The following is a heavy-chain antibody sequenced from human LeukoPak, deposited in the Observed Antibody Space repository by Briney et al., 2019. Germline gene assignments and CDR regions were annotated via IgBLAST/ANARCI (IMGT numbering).Heavy chain of an antibody. Sequence: GGSLRLSCAASGFTFSSYAMSWVRQAPGKGLEWVSAISGSGGSTYYADSVKGRFTISRDNAKNSVFLQMNSLRSEDTAVYYCARDHQAGYYAPVDYWGQGTLVTVSS. CDR1: GFTFSSYA. D-gene: IGHD3-22*01. CDR3: ARDHQAGYYAPVDY. J-gene: IGHJ4*02. V-gene: IGHV3-23*01. CDR2: ISGSGGST.